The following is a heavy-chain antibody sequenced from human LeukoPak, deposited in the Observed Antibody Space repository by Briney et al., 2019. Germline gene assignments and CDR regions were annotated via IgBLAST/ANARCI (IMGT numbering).Heavy chain of an antibody. CDR2: ISGSGGST. D-gene: IGHD6-6*01. V-gene: IGHV3-23*01. J-gene: IGHJ4*02. Sequence: PGGSLRLSCTTSGFSFGDYAMAWVRQTPGKGLEWVSGISGSGGSTYYADSVKGRFTISRDNSKNTLYLQMTSLRAEDTAVYYCAKSPIIAARSLFDYWGQGTLVTVSS. CDR3: AKSPIIAARSLFDY. CDR1: GFSFGDYA.